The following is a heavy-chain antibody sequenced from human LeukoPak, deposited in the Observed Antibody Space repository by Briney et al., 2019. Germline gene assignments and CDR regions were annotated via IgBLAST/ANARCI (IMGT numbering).Heavy chain of an antibody. CDR2: ISAYNGNT. V-gene: IGHV1-18*04. J-gene: IGHJ3*02. CDR1: GYMFTGYY. CDR3: ARITIFGVVPRAFDI. Sequence: ASVKVSCKASGYMFTGYYMHWVRQAPGQGLEWMGWISAYNGNTNYAQKLQGRVTMTTDTSTSTAYMELRSLRSDDTAVYYCARITIFGVVPRAFDIWGQGTMVTVSS. D-gene: IGHD3-3*01.